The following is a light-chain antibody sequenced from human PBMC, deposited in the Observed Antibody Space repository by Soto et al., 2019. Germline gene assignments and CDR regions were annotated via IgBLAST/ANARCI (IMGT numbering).Light chain of an antibody. CDR1: QSVNRN. Sequence: ETLLTQSPATLSVSPGERATLSCRSSQSVNRNLGWYQQKPGQAPRLLIFAASTRAPGIPARFSGSGSGTEFTLTISGLQSEDFAVYYCQQYNSWTSITFGQGTRLEVK. CDR3: QQYNSWTSIT. V-gene: IGKV3-15*01. J-gene: IGKJ5*01. CDR2: AAS.